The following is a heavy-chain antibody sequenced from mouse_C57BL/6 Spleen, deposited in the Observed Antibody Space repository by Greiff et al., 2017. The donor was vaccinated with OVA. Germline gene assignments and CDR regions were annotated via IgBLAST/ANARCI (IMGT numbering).Heavy chain of an antibody. Sequence: QVQLKESGPELVKPGASVKISCKASGYAFSSSWMNWVKQRPGKGLEWIGRIYPGDGDTNYNGKFKGKATLTADKSSSTAYMQLSSLTSEDSAVYFCARETYSNPFAYWGQGTLVTVSA. D-gene: IGHD2-5*01. CDR1: GYAFSSSW. J-gene: IGHJ3*01. CDR2: IYPGDGDT. CDR3: ARETYSNPFAY. V-gene: IGHV1-82*01.